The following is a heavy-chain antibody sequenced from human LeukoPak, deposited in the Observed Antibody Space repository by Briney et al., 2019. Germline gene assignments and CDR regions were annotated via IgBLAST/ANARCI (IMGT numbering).Heavy chain of an antibody. D-gene: IGHD3-10*01. Sequence: ALVKVSCKASGYTFASYAMHWVRQAPGQRLEWMGWINAGNGNTKYSQKFQGRVTITRDTSASTAYMELSSLRSEDTAVYYCARSWFGELAVLDYWGQGTLVTVSS. CDR2: INAGNGNT. CDR1: GYTFASYA. J-gene: IGHJ4*02. V-gene: IGHV1-3*01. CDR3: ARSWFGELAVLDY.